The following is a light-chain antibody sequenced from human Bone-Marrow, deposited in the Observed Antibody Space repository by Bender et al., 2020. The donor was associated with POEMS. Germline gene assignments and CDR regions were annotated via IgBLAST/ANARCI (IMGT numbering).Light chain of an antibody. CDR3: CSYAGRYTYFV. V-gene: IGLV2-23*02. Sequence: QSALTQPASVSGSPGQSITISCTGTSSDVGSYNLVSWYQQHPGKAPRLMIYEVNKRPSGVSYRFSGSKSDNTASLTISGLQAEDEADYYCCSYAGRYTYFVFGTGTKVTVL. CDR1: SSDVGSYNL. CDR2: EVN. J-gene: IGLJ1*01.